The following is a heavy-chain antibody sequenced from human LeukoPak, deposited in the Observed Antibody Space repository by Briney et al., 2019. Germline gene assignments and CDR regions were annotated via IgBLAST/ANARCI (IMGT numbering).Heavy chain of an antibody. J-gene: IGHJ4*02. CDR2: ITSNGGST. Sequence: GSLRLSCVASGFTFSSYAMHWVRQAPGKGLEYVSSITSNGGSTHYANSVKGRFTISRDNSKNTLYLQMGSLRAEDMAVYYCARSPRDQLLCSFDFWGQGTLVTVSS. D-gene: IGHD2-2*01. CDR1: GFTFSSYA. CDR3: ARSPRDQLLCSFDF. V-gene: IGHV3-64*01.